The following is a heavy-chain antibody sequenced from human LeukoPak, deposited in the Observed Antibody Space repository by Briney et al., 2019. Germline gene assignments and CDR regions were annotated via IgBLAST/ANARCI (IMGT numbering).Heavy chain of an antibody. J-gene: IGHJ4*02. Sequence: KPSETLSLTCTVSGGSISSSSYYWGWIRQPPGKGLEWIGSIYYSGSTYYNPSLKSRVTISVDTSKNQFSLKLSSVTAADTAVYYCARGTRKLSCFDYWGQGTLVTVSS. CDR3: ARGTRKLSCFDY. D-gene: IGHD1-14*01. CDR1: GGSISSSSYY. V-gene: IGHV4-39*07. CDR2: IYYSGST.